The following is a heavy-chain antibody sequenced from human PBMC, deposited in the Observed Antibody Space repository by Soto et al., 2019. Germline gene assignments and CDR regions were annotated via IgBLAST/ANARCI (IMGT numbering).Heavy chain of an antibody. CDR3: TTASIAVAGTGAFDI. V-gene: IGHV3-15*01. CDR1: GFTFSNAW. Sequence: VQLVESGGGLVKPGGSLRLSCAASGFTFSNAWMSWVRQAPGKGLEWVGRIKSKTDGGTTDYAAPVKGRFTISRDDSKNTLYLQMNSLKTEDTAVYYCTTASIAVAGTGAFDIWGQGTMVTVSS. D-gene: IGHD6-19*01. CDR2: IKSKTDGGTT. J-gene: IGHJ3*02.